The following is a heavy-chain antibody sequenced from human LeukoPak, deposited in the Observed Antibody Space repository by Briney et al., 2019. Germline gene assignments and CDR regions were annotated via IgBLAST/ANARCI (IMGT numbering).Heavy chain of an antibody. J-gene: IGHJ6*03. CDR1: GGTFSSYA. D-gene: IGHD1-26*01. V-gene: IGHV1-69*05. CDR2: IIPIFGTA. Sequence: SVKVSCKASGGTFSSYAISWVRQAPGQGLEWMGGIIPIFGTANYAQKFQGRVTITTDESTSTAYMELSSLRSEDTAVYHCARDSGSTTIDYYYYYMDVWGKGTTVTVSS. CDR3: ARDSGSTTIDYYYYYMDV.